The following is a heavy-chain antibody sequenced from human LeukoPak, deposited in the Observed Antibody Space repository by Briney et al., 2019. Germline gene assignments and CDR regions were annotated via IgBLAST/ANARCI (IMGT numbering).Heavy chain of an antibody. Sequence: PSETLSLTCTVSGDSVRSDTYYWSWIRQPPGKGLEWIGEINHSGSTNYNPSLKSRITISVDTSKNQFSLKLSSVTAADTAVYYCARGVGSSSWYPHLYFDYWGQGTLVTVSS. CDR3: ARGVGSSSWYPHLYFDY. J-gene: IGHJ4*02. CDR1: GDSVRSDTYY. D-gene: IGHD6-13*01. V-gene: IGHV4-61*01. CDR2: INHSGST.